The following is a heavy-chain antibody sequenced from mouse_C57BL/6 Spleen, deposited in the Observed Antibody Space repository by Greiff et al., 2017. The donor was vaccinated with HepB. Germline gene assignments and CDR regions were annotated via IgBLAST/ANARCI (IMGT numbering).Heavy chain of an antibody. J-gene: IGHJ2*01. V-gene: IGHV1-85*01. CDR3: AREKDSSGYDY. CDR1: GYTSTSYD. CDR2: IYPRDGRT. D-gene: IGHD3-2*02. Sequence: VQLVESGPELVKPGASVKLSCKASGYTSTSYDINWVKQRPGQGLEWIGWIYPRDGRTKYNEKYKGKATLTVDTSSSTEYMELHSLTSEDSAVYFCAREKDSSGYDYWGQGTTLTVSS.